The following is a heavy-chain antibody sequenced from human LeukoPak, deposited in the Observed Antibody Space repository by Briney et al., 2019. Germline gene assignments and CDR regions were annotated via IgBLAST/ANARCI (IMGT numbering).Heavy chain of an antibody. CDR3: ARDLAAMIPHGFDL. CDR2: VNPTDGGT. V-gene: IGHV1-46*01. CDR1: GYTFTTSY. D-gene: IGHD5-18*01. J-gene: IGHJ3*01. Sequence: ASVKASCKAFGYTFTTSYFHWVRQAPGQGLEWMGSVNPTDGGTTFAQKFQGRVALPCDTSTSTVYMELSSLRSDDTAVYYCARDLAAMIPHGFDLWGQGTVVTVSS.